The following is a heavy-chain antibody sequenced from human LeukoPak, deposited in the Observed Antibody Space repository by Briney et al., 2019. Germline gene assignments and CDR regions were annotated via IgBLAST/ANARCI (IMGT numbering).Heavy chain of an antibody. CDR3: AKDTPYYDILTGYLGY. D-gene: IGHD3-9*01. V-gene: IGHV3-23*01. J-gene: IGHJ4*02. Sequence: PGGSLRLSCAASGLTFSSYAMSWVRQAPGKGLEWVSAISGSGYSTYYADSVKGRFTISRDNSKNTLYLQMNSLRAEDTAVYYCAKDTPYYDILTGYLGYWGQGTLVTVSS. CDR1: GLTFSSYA. CDR2: ISGSGYST.